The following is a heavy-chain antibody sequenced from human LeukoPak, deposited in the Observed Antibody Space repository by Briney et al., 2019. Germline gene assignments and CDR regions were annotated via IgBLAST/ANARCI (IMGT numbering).Heavy chain of an antibody. CDR3: ARGAGAFGSSSYHFDY. Sequence: SETLSLTCAVSNSSISSGYFWGWIRQSPGKGLEWVGSIYHIGKTYYNPSLGSRLIISVDTSKNQLSLSLNSLTAADSALYYCARGAGAFGSSSYHFDYWGQGILVTVSS. J-gene: IGHJ4*02. V-gene: IGHV4-38-2*01. CDR2: IYHIGKT. D-gene: IGHD6-6*01. CDR1: NSSISSGYF.